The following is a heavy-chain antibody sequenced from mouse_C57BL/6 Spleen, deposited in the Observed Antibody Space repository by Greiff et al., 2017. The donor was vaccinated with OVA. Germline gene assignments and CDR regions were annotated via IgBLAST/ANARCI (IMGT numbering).Heavy chain of an antibody. Sequence: QVQLKQSGAELARPGASVKMSCKASGYTFTSYTMHWVKQRPGQGLEWIGYINPSSGYTKYNQKFKDKATLTADKSSSTAYMQLGSLTSEDSAVYYCARSGGYFDVWGTGTTVTVSS. V-gene: IGHV1-4*01. J-gene: IGHJ1*03. CDR3: ARSGGYFDV. CDR2: INPSSGYT. CDR1: GYTFTSYT.